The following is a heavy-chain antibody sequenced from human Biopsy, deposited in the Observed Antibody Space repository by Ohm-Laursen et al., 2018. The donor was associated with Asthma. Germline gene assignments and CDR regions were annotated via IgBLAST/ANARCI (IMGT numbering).Heavy chain of an antibody. Sequence: TLSLTCNMYGLSSSAYYWTWIRQTPGKGLEWIGESDHRGNTNTNATLKSRVTISKAKSANEFSLKMESVTAADTAIYYCARGPEWSGLDIWGQGTTVTVSS. J-gene: IGHJ6*02. CDR3: ARGPEWSGLDI. D-gene: IGHD3-3*01. CDR1: GLSSSAYY. V-gene: IGHV4-34*01. CDR2: SDHRGNT.